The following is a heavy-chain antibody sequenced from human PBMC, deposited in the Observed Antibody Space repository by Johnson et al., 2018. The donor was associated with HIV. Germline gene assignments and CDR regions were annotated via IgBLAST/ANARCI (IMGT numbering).Heavy chain of an antibody. Sequence: QVQLVESGGGVVQPGGSLRLSCAASGFTFSSYGMHWVRQAPGKGLEWVAFIRYDGSNKYYADSVKGRFTISRDNSKNTLYLQMNKLRAEDTAVYYCARSVHDYSDYLRGTDACDIWGQGTLVIVSS. CDR2: IRYDGSNK. V-gene: IGHV3-30*02. J-gene: IGHJ3*02. CDR1: GFTFSSYG. CDR3: ARSVHDYSDYLRGTDACDI. D-gene: IGHD4-11*01.